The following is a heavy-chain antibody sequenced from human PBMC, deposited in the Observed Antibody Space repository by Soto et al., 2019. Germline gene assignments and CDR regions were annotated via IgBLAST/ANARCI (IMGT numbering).Heavy chain of an antibody. CDR3: ARASHWSSGYYHYYYAMDV. CDR2: INEDGSEK. J-gene: IGHJ6*02. Sequence: WGSLRLSCSSSVSTFIVYSMTWFRQAPGNWLEWVANINEDGSEKYYVDSVKGRFTISRDNAKNSLYLRMNSLRAEDTAVYYCARASHWSSGYYHYYYAMDVWGQGTTVTVSS. D-gene: IGHD3-22*01. V-gene: IGHV3-7*01. CDR1: VSTFIVYS.